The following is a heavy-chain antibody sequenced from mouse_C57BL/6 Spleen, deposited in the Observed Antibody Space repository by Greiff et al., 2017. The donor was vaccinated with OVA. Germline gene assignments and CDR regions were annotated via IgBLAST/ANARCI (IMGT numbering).Heavy chain of an antibody. J-gene: IGHJ1*03. CDR2: IRNKANNHAT. Sequence: EVKLVESGGGLVQPGGSMKLSCAASGFTFSDAWMDWVRQSPEKGLEWVAEIRNKANNHATYYAESVKGRFTISRDDSKSSVYLQMNSLRAEDTGIYYCTRGFYYYGSSYGYFDVWGTGTTVTVSS. D-gene: IGHD1-1*01. CDR3: TRGFYYYGSSYGYFDV. CDR1: GFTFSDAW. V-gene: IGHV6-6*01.